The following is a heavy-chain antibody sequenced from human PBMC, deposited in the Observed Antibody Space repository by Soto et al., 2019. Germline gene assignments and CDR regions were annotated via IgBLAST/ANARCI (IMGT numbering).Heavy chain of an antibody. J-gene: IGHJ4*02. Sequence: QVQLQESGPGLVKPSETLSLTCTVSGGSVTNHHLSWIRQPPGKGLEWMGYINYSGSTNYNPSLWSRVTMSVDTSNRQFSLKLSSVTAADTAVYYCATYISGGGGRGYWGQGTLVTVSS. D-gene: IGHD3-22*01. CDR2: INYSGST. CDR3: ATYISGGGGRGY. V-gene: IGHV4-59*08. CDR1: GGSVTNHH.